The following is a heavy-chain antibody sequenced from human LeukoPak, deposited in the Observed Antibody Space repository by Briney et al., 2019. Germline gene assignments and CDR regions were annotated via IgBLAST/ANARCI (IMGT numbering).Heavy chain of an antibody. V-gene: IGHV4-30-4*08. J-gene: IGHJ4*02. Sequence: SQTLSLTCTVSGGSISSGDYYWSWIRQPPGKGLEWIGYIYYSGSTYYNPSLKSRVTISVDTSKNQFSLNLRSVTAADTAVYYCARDRRQLAHDYWGQGTVVTVSS. D-gene: IGHD6-6*01. CDR3: ARDRRQLAHDY. CDR1: GGSISSGDYY. CDR2: IYYSGST.